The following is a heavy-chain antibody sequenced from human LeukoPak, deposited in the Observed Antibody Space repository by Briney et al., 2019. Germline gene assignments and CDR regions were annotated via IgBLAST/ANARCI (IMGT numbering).Heavy chain of an antibody. D-gene: IGHD6-13*01. CDR1: GFTFSSYD. Sequence: GGSLRLSCAASGFTFSSYDMHWVRQATGKGLEWVSAIGTAGDTYYPGSVKGRFTISRENAKNSLYLQMNSLRAGDTAVYYCARSVRYSSSWIPRYYYYYMDVWGKGTTVTVSS. CDR2: IGTAGDT. J-gene: IGHJ6*03. CDR3: ARSVRYSSSWIPRYYYYYMDV. V-gene: IGHV3-13*01.